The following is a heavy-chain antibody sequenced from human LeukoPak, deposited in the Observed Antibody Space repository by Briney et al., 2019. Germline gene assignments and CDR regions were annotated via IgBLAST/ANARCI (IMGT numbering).Heavy chain of an antibody. D-gene: IGHD3-3*01. V-gene: IGHV4-59*12. CDR2: IYYSGST. CDR3: ARASTIFGVVKNKYYFDY. CDR1: GGSISSYY. Sequence: SETLSLTCTVSGGSISSYYWSWIRQPPGKGLEWIGYIYYSGSTNYNPSLKSRVTISVDTSKNQFSLKLSSVTAADTAVYYCARASTIFGVVKNKYYFDYWGQGTLVTVSS. J-gene: IGHJ4*02.